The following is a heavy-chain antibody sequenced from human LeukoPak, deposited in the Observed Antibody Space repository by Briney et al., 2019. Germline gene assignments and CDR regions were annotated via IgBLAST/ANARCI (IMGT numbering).Heavy chain of an antibody. CDR3: AKADGSYKTLIDY. J-gene: IGHJ4*02. D-gene: IGHD3-10*01. CDR2: ISGSGSST. V-gene: IGHV3-23*01. CDR1: GFTFSICA. Sequence: SGGSLRLSCAASGFTFSICAMNWVRQAPGKGLEWVSGISGSGSSTYYADSVKGRSTISRDSSKNTVYLQMNSLRAEDTAIYYCAKADGSYKTLIDYWGQGTLVTVSS.